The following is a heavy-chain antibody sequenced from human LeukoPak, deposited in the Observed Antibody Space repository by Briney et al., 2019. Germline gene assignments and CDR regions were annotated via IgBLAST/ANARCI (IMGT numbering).Heavy chain of an antibody. CDR1: GFTFTSSA. CDR2: IVVGSGNT. D-gene: IGHD4-17*01. Sequence: SVKVSFKASGFTFTSSAMQWVRQARGQRLEWIGWIVVGSGNTNYAQKFQERVTITRDMSTSTAYMELSSLRSEDTAVYYCARDQDDYGLFDYWGQGTLVTVSS. J-gene: IGHJ4*02. CDR3: ARDQDDYGLFDY. V-gene: IGHV1-58*02.